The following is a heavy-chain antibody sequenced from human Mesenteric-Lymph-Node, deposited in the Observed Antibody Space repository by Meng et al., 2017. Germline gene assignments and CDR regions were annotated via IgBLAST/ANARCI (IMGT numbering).Heavy chain of an antibody. CDR2: ISGSGGST. CDR1: GFTFSSYA. CDR3: ARGGSIAARLGYFDL. V-gene: IGHV3-23*01. J-gene: IGHJ2*01. Sequence: GESLKISCAASGFTFSSYAMSWVRQAPGKGLEWVSAISGSGGSTYYADSVKGRFTISRDNSKNTLYLQMNSLRAEDTAVYDCARGGSIAARLGYFDLWGRGTLVTVSS. D-gene: IGHD6-6*01.